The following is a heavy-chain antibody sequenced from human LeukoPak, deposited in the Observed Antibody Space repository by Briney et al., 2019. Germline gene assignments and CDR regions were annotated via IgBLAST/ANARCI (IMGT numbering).Heavy chain of an antibody. D-gene: IGHD3-22*01. CDR3: AKDFPIPLYYYDSSGYYYPVY. CDR2: ISGSGGST. V-gene: IGHV3-23*01. J-gene: IGHJ4*02. CDR1: GFTFSSYA. Sequence: GGSLRLSCAASGFTFSSYAMSWVRQAPGKGLEWVSAISGSGGSTYYADSVKGRFTISRDNSKNTLYLQMNNLRAEDTAVYYCAKDFPIPLYYYDSSGYYYPVYWGQGTLVTVSS.